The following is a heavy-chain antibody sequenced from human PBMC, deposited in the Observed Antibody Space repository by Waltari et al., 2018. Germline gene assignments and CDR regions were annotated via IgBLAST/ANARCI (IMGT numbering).Heavy chain of an antibody. CDR3: ARLDGELPQANYLDY. V-gene: IGHV4-59*08. CDR2: IYSSGCP. Sequence: QVKLQEAGPGLVTPSENLYLTCTVSGGSISRYYWSWLRQPPGKGLDCIGYIYSSGCPNYTPSLKSRVTFLVVTPQTPFSLKLSSGTLSDTRVYYCARLDGELPQANYLDYWGQGTLVTVSS. D-gene: IGHD1-26*01. CDR1: GGSISRYY. J-gene: IGHJ4*02.